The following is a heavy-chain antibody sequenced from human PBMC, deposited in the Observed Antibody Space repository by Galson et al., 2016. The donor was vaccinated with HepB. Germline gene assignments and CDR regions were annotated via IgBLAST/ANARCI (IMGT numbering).Heavy chain of an antibody. CDR1: GFAFGDFA. V-gene: IGHV3-9*01. J-gene: IGHJ4*02. CDR3: AKDIGGNDWADY. D-gene: IGHD3-16*01. Sequence: SLRLSCAASGFAFGDFAMHWVRQAPGKGLEWVSTIGWNGVRIEYADSVKGRFTISRDNAKNSLFLQMDSLRREDTAFYFCAKDIGGNDWADYWGQGTLVTVSS. CDR2: IGWNGVRI.